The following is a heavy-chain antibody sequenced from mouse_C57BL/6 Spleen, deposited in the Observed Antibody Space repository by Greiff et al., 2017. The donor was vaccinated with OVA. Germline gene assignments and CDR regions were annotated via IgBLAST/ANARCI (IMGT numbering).Heavy chain of an antibody. V-gene: IGHV1-76*01. D-gene: IGHD1-1*01. CDR2: IYPGSGNT. CDR1: GYTFTDYY. J-gene: IGHJ3*01. CDR3: ARPLYGSSPFAY. Sequence: VKVVESGAELVRPGASVKLSCKASGYTFTDYYINWVKQRPGQGLEWIARIYPGSGNTYYNEKFKGKATLTAEKSSSTAYMQLSSLTSEDSAVYFCARPLYGSSPFAYWGQGTLVTVSA.